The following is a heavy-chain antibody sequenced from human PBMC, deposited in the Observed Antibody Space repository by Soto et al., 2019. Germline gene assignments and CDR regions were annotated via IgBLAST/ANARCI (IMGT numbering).Heavy chain of an antibody. CDR2: ISYTGGNT. Sequence: GGSLRLSYAASGFTLSSYAMTWVRQAPGKGLECVSSISYTGGNTYYADSVKGRFAVSRDNSKNTLFLQMNSLRAEDTAVYFCAKDWSSSSPRGYYGMDVWGQGTTVTVSS. J-gene: IGHJ6*02. CDR3: AKDWSSSSPRGYYGMDV. CDR1: GFTLSSYA. D-gene: IGHD6-6*01. V-gene: IGHV3-23*01.